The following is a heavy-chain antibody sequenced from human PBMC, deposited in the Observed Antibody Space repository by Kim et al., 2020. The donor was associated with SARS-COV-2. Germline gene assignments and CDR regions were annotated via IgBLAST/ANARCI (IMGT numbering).Heavy chain of an antibody. J-gene: IGHJ3*02. CDR1: GGSISSYY. CDR2: IYYSGST. D-gene: IGHD3-10*01. CDR3: ARDLYGSGTYDAFDI. Sequence: SETLSLTCTVSGGSISSYYWSWIRQPPGKGLEWIGYIYYSGSTNYNPSLKSRVTISVDTSKNQFSLKLSSVTAADTAVYYCARDLYGSGTYDAFDIWGQGTMVTVSS. V-gene: IGHV4-59*01.